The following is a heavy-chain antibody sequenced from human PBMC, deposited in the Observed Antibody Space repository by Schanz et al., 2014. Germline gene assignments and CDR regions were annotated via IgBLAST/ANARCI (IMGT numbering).Heavy chain of an antibody. V-gene: IGHV3-30*04. CDR1: GFTFSSYA. Sequence: QVQLVESGGGVVQPGRSLRLSCAASGFTFSSYAMHWVRQAPGKGLEWVAVISYDGSNKYYADSVKGRFTISRDNSKNTVYLQMNSLRAEDTAVYYCAKYRGGYSYGFVEYWGQGILVNDSP. CDR3: AKYRGGYSYGFVEY. D-gene: IGHD5-18*01. J-gene: IGHJ4*02. CDR2: ISYDGSNK.